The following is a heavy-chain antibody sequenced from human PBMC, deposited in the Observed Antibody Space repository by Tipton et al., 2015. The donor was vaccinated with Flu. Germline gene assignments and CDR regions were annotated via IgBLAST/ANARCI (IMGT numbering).Heavy chain of an antibody. CDR3: ARPRRGGWFDF. CDR1: GFTVSSNY. CDR2: IYSDGST. J-gene: IGHJ4*02. D-gene: IGHD3-16*01. V-gene: IGHV3-53*01. Sequence: SLRLSCAASGFTVSSNYMSWVRQAPGKGLEWVSVIYSDGSTYYADSVKGRFTISRDNSKNTLYLQMNSLRAEDTAVYYCARPRRGGWFDFWGQGTLVTVSS.